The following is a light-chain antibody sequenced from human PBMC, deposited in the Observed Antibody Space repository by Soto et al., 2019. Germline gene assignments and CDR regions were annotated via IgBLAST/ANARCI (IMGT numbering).Light chain of an antibody. CDR3: QQYSTSLT. CDR1: ESVGST. J-gene: IGKJ4*02. V-gene: IGKV3-15*01. CDR2: GAS. Sequence: EIFMTQSPATLSVSPGEKVILSCRASESVGSTLAWYQQKPGQAPRLLICGASTRATGVPARFSGSGSGTEFTLTISSLQSEDFAVYYCQQYSTSLTFGGGTTLEIK.